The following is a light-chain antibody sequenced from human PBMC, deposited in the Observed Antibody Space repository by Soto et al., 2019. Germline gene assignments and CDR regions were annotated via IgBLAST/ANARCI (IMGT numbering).Light chain of an antibody. CDR2: EVS. CDR1: SSDVGSYNH. V-gene: IGLV2-23*02. CDR3: CSYAGSSTYAV. J-gene: IGLJ7*01. Sequence: QSALTQPASVSGSPGQSITISCTGTSSDVGSYNHVSWYQQHPGKAPKLMIYEVSKRPSGVSNRFSGSKSGNTASLTISGLQAEDEAYYYCCSYAGSSTYAVFGGGTQLTVL.